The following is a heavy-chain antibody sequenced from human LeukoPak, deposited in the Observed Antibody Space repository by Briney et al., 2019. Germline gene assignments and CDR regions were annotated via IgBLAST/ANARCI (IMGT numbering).Heavy chain of an antibody. CDR1: GFALNKYG. CDR3: ARDPSNTVGRNIYFDY. Sequence: ASVNVSCKASGFALNKYGFSWVRQAPGQGPESLGCISAYDGRTNYAQNLQGRLTLTTDTSTTTAYMELRSLTSDDTAVYYCARDPSNTVGRNIYFDYWGQGTLVTVSS. J-gene: IGHJ4*02. CDR2: ISAYDGRT. D-gene: IGHD1-14*01. V-gene: IGHV1-18*01.